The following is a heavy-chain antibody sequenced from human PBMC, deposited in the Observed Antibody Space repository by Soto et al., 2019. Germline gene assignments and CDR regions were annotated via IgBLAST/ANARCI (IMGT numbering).Heavy chain of an antibody. V-gene: IGHV3-23*01. CDR1: GFTFSGYA. J-gene: IGHJ6*02. Sequence: GGSLRLSCAASGFTFSGYAMSWVRQAPGKGLEWVSVIHGGGNSAYYADSVKGRFTISRDNSKSTLYLQMNSLRAEDTAVYYCASGRGRYFYYGMDVWGQGTTVTVSS. CDR2: IHGGGNSA. CDR3: ASGRGRYFYYGMDV. D-gene: IGHD1-26*01.